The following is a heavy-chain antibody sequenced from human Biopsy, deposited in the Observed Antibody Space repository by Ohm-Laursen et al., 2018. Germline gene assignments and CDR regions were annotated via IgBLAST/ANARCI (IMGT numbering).Heavy chain of an antibody. CDR3: ATPFQYYDSWGGYPPFDH. V-gene: IGHV1-69*10. Sequence: VKISCKASGGPSSNYAFSWVRQAPGEGLEWMGGIIAVSGLVNYAPKFQGRVSITADKSTTTAYMELSNLKSEDTAVYYCATPFQYYDSWGGYPPFDHWGQGTLVTVSS. CDR1: GGPSSNYA. D-gene: IGHD3-3*01. J-gene: IGHJ4*02. CDR2: IIAVSGLV.